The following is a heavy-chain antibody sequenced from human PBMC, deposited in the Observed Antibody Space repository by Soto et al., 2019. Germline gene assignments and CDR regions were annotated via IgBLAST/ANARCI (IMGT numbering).Heavy chain of an antibody. CDR2: IRGFSPYT. V-gene: IGHV3-21*01. D-gene: IGHD3-10*01. CDR3: ARDRGYDAHDYYYNAMDV. Sequence: GGSLRLSCISSGFTFMTYTMSWVRQAPGKGLEWVSGIRGFSPYTFYAESVKGRFTISRGNAKNSLYLQMDSLRAEDTAVYYCARDRGYDAHDYYYNAMDVWGQGTTVTVSS. CDR1: GFTFMTYT. J-gene: IGHJ6*02.